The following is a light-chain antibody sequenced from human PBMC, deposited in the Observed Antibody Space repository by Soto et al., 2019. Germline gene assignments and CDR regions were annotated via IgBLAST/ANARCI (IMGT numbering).Light chain of an antibody. CDR1: SSDAGAYNY. Sequence: QSVLTQPRSVSGSPGQSVAISCTGTSSDAGAYNYVSWYQQHPGKVPKLMIYDVSKRPSGVPDRFSGSKSDNTASLTISGLQAEDEADYYCCSYAGGPFVFGTGTKVTVL. J-gene: IGLJ1*01. CDR2: DVS. CDR3: CSYAGGPFV. V-gene: IGLV2-11*01.